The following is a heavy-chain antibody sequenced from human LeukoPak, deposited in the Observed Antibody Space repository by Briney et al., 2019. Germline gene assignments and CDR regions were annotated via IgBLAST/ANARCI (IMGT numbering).Heavy chain of an antibody. Sequence: SETLSLTCTVSGGSISSYYWNWIRQPPGKGLEWIGYIYYSGSTNYNPSLKSRVTISVDTSKNQFSLKLSSVTAADTAVYYCARADDYDILTGYSYWGQGTLVTVSP. J-gene: IGHJ4*02. D-gene: IGHD3-9*01. CDR2: IYYSGST. CDR3: ARADDYDILTGYSY. CDR1: GGSISSYY. V-gene: IGHV4-59*08.